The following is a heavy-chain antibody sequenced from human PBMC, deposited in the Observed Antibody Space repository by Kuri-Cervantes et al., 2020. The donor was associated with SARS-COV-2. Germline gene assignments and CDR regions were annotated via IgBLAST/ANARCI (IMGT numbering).Heavy chain of an antibody. Sequence: GESLKISCAATGFTFSSYAMSWVRQAPGKGLEWVANIKQDGSEKYYVDSVKGRFTISRDNAKNSLYLQMNSLRAEDTAVYYCAKDAGIGANWGDGLDYWGQGTLVTVSS. V-gene: IGHV3-7*01. D-gene: IGHD7-27*01. CDR3: AKDAGIGANWGDGLDY. CDR2: IKQDGSEK. J-gene: IGHJ4*02. CDR1: GFTFSSYA.